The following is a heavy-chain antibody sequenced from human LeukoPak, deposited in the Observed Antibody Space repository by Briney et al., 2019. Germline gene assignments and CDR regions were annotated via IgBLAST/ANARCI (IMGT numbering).Heavy chain of an antibody. CDR3: ARDRLGELSLLDN. CDR2: INPNSGGT. J-gene: IGHJ4*02. D-gene: IGHD3-16*02. CDR1: GYTFTGYY. V-gene: IGHV1-2*02. Sequence: ASVKVSCKASGYTFTGYYMHWVRQAPGQGLEWMGWINPNSGGTNYAQKFQGRVTMTRDTSISTACMELSRLRSDDTAVYYCARDRLGELSLLDNWGQGTLVTVSS.